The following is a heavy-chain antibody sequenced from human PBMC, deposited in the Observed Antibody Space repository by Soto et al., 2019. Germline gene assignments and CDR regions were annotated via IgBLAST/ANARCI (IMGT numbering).Heavy chain of an antibody. CDR1: GFTFSSYA. V-gene: IGHV3-30-3*01. CDR3: AREYRAGYSPDY. J-gene: IGHJ4*02. Sequence: GGSLRLSCAASGFTFSSYAMHWVRQAPGKGLEWVAVISYDGSNKYYADSVKGRFTISRDNSKNTLYLQMNSLRAEDTAVYYCAREYRAGYSPDYWGQGTLVTVSS. D-gene: IGHD6-13*01. CDR2: ISYDGSNK.